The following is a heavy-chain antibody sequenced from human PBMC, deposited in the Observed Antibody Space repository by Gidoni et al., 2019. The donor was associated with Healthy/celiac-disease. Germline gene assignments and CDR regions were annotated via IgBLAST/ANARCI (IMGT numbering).Heavy chain of an antibody. Sequence: QVQLVESGGGVVQPVGSLRPACAASGFTFSCDGRHWVRQAPGKGLEWVAVIWYDGSNKYYADSVKGRFTISRDNSKNTLYLQMNSLRAEDTAVYYCARDKRAAARRLPSYGMDVWGQGTTVTVSS. CDR2: IWYDGSNK. J-gene: IGHJ6*02. CDR3: ARDKRAAARRLPSYGMDV. D-gene: IGHD6-6*01. V-gene: IGHV3-33*01. CDR1: GFTFSCDG.